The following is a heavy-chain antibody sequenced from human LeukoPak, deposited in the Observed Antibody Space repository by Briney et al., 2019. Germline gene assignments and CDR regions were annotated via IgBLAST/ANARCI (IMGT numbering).Heavy chain of an antibody. V-gene: IGHV3-30*19. J-gene: IGHJ6*03. D-gene: IGHD6-19*01. CDR2: IQYDGSHK. CDR3: ARRAVGNSYYYSMDV. CDR1: GFAFSDYG. Sequence: GGSLRLSCVASGFAFSDYGLHWVRQAPGKGLDWVAFIQYDGSHKYYADSVKGRFTMSRDNSKNTLYLQMNSLRAEDTAVYYCARRAVGNSYYYSMDVWGKGTTVTVSS.